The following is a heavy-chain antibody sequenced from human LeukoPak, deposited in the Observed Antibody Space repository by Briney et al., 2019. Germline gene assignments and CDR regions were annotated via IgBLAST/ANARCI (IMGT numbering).Heavy chain of an antibody. J-gene: IGHJ4*02. Sequence: GESLKISCKASGYSFTTYWIGWVRQVPGKGLEWVGIICPADSTAKYSPSFQGQVTISVDKSISTAYLQWSRLEASDTAVFYCARHRFGAGIAAVGTNYFDYWGQGTLVTVSS. D-gene: IGHD6-13*01. CDR1: GYSFTTYW. V-gene: IGHV5-51*01. CDR3: ARHRFGAGIAAVGTNYFDY. CDR2: ICPADSTA.